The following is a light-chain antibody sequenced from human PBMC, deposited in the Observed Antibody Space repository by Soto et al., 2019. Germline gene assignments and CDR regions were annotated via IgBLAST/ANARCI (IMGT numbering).Light chain of an antibody. V-gene: IGKV4-1*01. CDR1: QSITYSSNNKNY. J-gene: IGKJ1*01. Sequence: DIVMTQSPDSLAVSLGERATINCKSSQSITYSSNNKNYLAWYQQKPGQPPKLFIYWASIRESGVPDRFSGSGSGTDFTLTISSLQAEDVAVYYCLQYYSFPWTFGQGTTVEI. CDR3: LQYYSFPWT. CDR2: WAS.